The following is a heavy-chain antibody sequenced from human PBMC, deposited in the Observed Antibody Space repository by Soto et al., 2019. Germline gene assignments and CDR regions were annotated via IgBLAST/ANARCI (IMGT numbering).Heavy chain of an antibody. CDR1: GFSFSTYW. Sequence: EVQLVESGGGLVQPGGSLRLSCAASGFSFSTYWMSWVRQAPGKGLEWVANIKQDGSEKYYVDSVKCRFTISRDNAKNSLYLQMNSLRGEDTAVYYCATRGYCSGGSCSQVVDYWGQGTLVIVSS. J-gene: IGHJ4*02. D-gene: IGHD2-15*01. CDR3: ATRGYCSGGSCSQVVDY. V-gene: IGHV3-7*01. CDR2: IKQDGSEK.